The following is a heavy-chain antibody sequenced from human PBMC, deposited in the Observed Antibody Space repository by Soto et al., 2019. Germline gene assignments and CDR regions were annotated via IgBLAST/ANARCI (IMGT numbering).Heavy chain of an antibody. D-gene: IGHD4-17*01. V-gene: IGHV3-33*01. Sequence: AGGSLRLSCAASGFTFSSYGMHWVRQAPGKGLEWVAVIWYDGSNKYYADSVKGRFTISRDNSKDTLYLQMNSLRAEDTAVYYCARESSTLYGENYYYYMDVWGKGTTVTVSS. CDR1: GFTFSSYG. CDR2: IWYDGSNK. CDR3: ARESSTLYGENYYYYMDV. J-gene: IGHJ6*03.